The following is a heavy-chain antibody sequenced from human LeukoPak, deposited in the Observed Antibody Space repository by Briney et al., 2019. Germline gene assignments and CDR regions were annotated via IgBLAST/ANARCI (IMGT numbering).Heavy chain of an antibody. Sequence: GPLRLSCAASGFTFSSYAMHWVRQAPGKGLEWVAVISYDGSNIYYADSVKGRFTISRDNSKNTLYLQVNSLRAEDTAVYYCARDYSSGYYRTFDYWGQGTLVTVSS. D-gene: IGHD3-22*01. V-gene: IGHV3-30*04. CDR2: ISYDGSNI. J-gene: IGHJ4*02. CDR3: ARDYSSGYYRTFDY. CDR1: GFTFSSYA.